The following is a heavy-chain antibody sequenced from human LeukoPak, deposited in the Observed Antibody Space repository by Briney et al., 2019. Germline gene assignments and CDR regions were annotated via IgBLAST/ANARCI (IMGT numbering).Heavy chain of an antibody. J-gene: IGHJ4*02. Sequence: GGSLSLSCAASGFTFNSYGMHWVRQAPGKELEGVAVIWYDGSNTYYAVSVKGRFTISRDDSKNTLYLQMNSLRAEDTAVYFCARDVRRAAAGTMNYWGQGTLVTVSP. V-gene: IGHV3-33*01. CDR2: IWYDGSNT. CDR3: ARDVRRAAAGTMNY. CDR1: GFTFNSYG. D-gene: IGHD6-13*01.